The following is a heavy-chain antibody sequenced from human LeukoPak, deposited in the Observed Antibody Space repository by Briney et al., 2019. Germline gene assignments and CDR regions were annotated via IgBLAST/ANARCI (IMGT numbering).Heavy chain of an antibody. CDR2: ISASGGST. D-gene: IGHD3-3*01. J-gene: IGHJ4*02. CDR1: GFTFSSYG. CDR3: ARGGLRRFAY. V-gene: IGHV3-23*01. Sequence: PGGSLRLSCAASGFTFSSYGMSWVRQAPGKGLEWVSAISASGGSTYYADSVKGRFTISRDNAKNSLYLQVNSLRAEDTAVYYCARGGLRRFAYWGQGTLVTVSS.